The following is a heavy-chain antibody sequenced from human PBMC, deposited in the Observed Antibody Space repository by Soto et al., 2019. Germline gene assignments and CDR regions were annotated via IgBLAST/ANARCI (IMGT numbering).Heavy chain of an antibody. J-gene: IGHJ6*02. CDR3: ARHPVTTARYYGMDV. CDR2: IYYSGST. D-gene: IGHD4-4*01. CDR1: GGSISSGGYY. Sequence: SETLSLTCTVSGGSISSGGYYWSWIRQHPGKGLEWIGYIYYSGSTYYNPSLKSRVTISVDTSKNQFSLKLSSVTAADTAVYYCARHPVTTARYYGMDVWGQGTTVTVSS. V-gene: IGHV4-31*03.